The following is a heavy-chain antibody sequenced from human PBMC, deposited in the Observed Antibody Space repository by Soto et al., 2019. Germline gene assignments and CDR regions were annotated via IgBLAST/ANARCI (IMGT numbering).Heavy chain of an antibody. CDR2: MNPNSGNT. CDR3: ARRAPMATVDY. Sequence: ASVKVSCKASGYTFTSYDINWVRQATGQGLEWMGWMNPNSGNTGYAQKFQGRVTMTSNTSISTAYMELSSLRSEDTAVYFCARRAPMATVDYWGQGTLVTVSS. CDR1: GYTFTSYD. D-gene: IGHD4-4*01. V-gene: IGHV1-8*01. J-gene: IGHJ4*02.